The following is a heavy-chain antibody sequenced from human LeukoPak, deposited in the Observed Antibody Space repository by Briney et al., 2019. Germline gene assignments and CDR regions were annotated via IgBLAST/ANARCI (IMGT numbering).Heavy chain of an antibody. D-gene: IGHD6-19*01. CDR3: ARHEKSSGWYYDY. Sequence: PSETLSHTRTVPVGSISNDYWSWVRQPPGEGLGWMGYIYYSGSTNHNPPLKGRVTISVDTSKHQFSLKLSSVTAADTAVYYCARHEKSSGWYYDYWGQGTLVTVCS. CDR2: IYYSGST. CDR1: VGSISNDY. V-gene: IGHV4-59*08. J-gene: IGHJ4*02.